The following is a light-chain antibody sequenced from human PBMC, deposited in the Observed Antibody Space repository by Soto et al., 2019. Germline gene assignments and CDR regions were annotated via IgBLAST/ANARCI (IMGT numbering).Light chain of an antibody. V-gene: IGLV1-40*01. Sequence: QSVLTQAPSVSGAPGQRVTISCTGSSYNIGAGYDVHWYQQLPGTAPKLLIYGNSNRPSGVPDRFSGSKSGTSASLAITGLQAEEYVDYYCPSYDSSLSGYVFGTGTNVTVL. J-gene: IGLJ1*01. CDR2: GNS. CDR3: PSYDSSLSGYV. CDR1: SYNIGAGYD.